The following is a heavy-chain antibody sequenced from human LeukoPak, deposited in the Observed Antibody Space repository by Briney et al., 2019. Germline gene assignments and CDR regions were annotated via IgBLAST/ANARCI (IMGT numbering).Heavy chain of an antibody. CDR3: ASPYTSRFDY. D-gene: IGHD3-16*01. V-gene: IGHV4-59*01. Sequence: SETLSLTCTFSGSSISRYYWSWIRQPPGKELEWIGYVSYNGSTNYNPSLGSRVTISEDTSKNQFSLKLSSLTTADTAVYYCASPYTSRFDYWGQGALVTVSS. CDR2: VSYNGST. J-gene: IGHJ4*02. CDR1: GSSISRYY.